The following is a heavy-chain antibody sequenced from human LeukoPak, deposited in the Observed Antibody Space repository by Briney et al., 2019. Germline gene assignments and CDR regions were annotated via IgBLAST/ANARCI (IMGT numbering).Heavy chain of an antibody. J-gene: IGHJ6*02. Sequence: ASVKVSCKASGYTFTSYGISWVRQAPGQGLEWMGWISAYNGNTNYAQKLQGRVTMTTDTSTSTAYMELRSLRSDDTAVYYCARDLYNWNYVSFLPYYYGMDVWGQGTTVTVSS. CDR2: ISAYNGNT. D-gene: IGHD1-7*01. CDR1: GYTFTSYG. CDR3: ARDLYNWNYVSFLPYYYGMDV. V-gene: IGHV1-18*01.